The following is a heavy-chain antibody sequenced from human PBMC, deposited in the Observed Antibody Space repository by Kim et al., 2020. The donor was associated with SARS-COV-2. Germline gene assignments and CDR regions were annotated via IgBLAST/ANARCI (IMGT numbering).Heavy chain of an antibody. J-gene: IGHJ4*02. Sequence: GGSLRLSCAASGFTFSDYYMSWIRQAPAKGLDWVSYISSGGSTIYYADSVKGRFTISRDNTKNSLYLQMNSLRAEDTAVYYCARIEYTASGSPFFDYWVQGTLGTASS. CDR2: ISSGGSTI. CDR1: GFTFSDYY. CDR3: ARIEYTASGSPFFDY. V-gene: IGHV3-11*01. D-gene: IGHD3-10*01.